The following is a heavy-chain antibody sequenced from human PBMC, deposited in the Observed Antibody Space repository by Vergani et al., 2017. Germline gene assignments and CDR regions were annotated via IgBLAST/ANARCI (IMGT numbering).Heavy chain of an antibody. J-gene: IGHJ6*02. V-gene: IGHV3-53*01. CDR2: IYSGGST. CDR1: GFTVSSNY. Sequence: EVQLVESGGGLIQPGGSLRLSCAASGFTVSSNYMSWVRQAPGKGLEWVSVIYSGGSTYYADSVKGRFTISRDNSKNTLYLQMNSLRAEDTAVYYCARDSTSYYGRCDYYYGMDVWGQGTTVTVSS. D-gene: IGHD2-2*01. CDR3: ARDSTSYYGRCDYYYGMDV.